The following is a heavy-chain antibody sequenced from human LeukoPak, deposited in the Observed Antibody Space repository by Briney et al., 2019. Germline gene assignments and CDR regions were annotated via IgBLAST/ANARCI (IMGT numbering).Heavy chain of an antibody. J-gene: IGHJ3*02. CDR1: GFTFSSYS. V-gene: IGHV3-21*01. CDR2: ISSSSSYI. CDR3: ATTSGSDDAFDI. Sequence: GGSLRLSCAASGFTFSSYSMNWVRQAPGKGLEWVSSISSSSSYIYYADSVKGRFTISRDNAKNSLYLQMSSLRAEDTAVYYCATTSGSDDAFDIWGQGTMVTVSS. D-gene: IGHD1-26*01.